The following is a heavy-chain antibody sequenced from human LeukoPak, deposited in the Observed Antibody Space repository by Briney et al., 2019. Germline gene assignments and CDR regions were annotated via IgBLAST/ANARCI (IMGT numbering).Heavy chain of an antibody. J-gene: IGHJ2*01. CDR1: GFTFTMSA. CDR2: IFVGSGNA. V-gene: IGHV1-58*01. Sequence: TSVKVSCKASGFTFTMSAVQRVRQARGQRLEWLGWIFVGSGNAKDAQTFQGRVTIPRDMSTSTAYMEKSSLRSEDTAVYYCSAGLGSPWCDCYFDLWGRGTLVTVSS. CDR3: SAGLGSPWCDCYFDL. D-gene: IGHD6-13*01.